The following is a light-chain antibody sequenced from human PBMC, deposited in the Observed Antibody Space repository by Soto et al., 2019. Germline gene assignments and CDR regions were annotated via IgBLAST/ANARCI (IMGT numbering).Light chain of an antibody. V-gene: IGLV2-14*01. Sequence: QSAMTQPASVSGSPGQSITISCTGTNSDIGGYNYVSWYQQHSGKAPKLIIYEVSNRPSGVSNRFSGSKSGNTASLAISGLQAEDEADYYCSSYSGSSPLDVFRTGTKDAV. CDR1: NSDIGGYNY. J-gene: IGLJ1*01. CDR3: SSYSGSSPLDV. CDR2: EVS.